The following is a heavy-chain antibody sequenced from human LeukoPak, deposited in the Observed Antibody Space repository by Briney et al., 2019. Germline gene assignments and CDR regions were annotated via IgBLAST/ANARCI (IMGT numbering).Heavy chain of an antibody. CDR2: IYYSGST. CDR3: ARGGLPDY. D-gene: IGHD2-15*01. V-gene: IGHV4-59*11. Sequence: SETLSLTCTVSGGSISSHYWSWIRHPPGKGLEWIGYIYYSGSTNYNPSLKSRVTISVDTSKNQFSLKLSSVTAADTAVYYCARGGLPDYWGQGTLVTVSS. CDR1: GGSISSHY. J-gene: IGHJ4*02.